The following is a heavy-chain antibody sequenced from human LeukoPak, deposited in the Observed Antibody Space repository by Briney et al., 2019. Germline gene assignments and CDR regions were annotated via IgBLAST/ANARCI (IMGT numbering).Heavy chain of an antibody. CDR3: AKDLLPPPHPPATFDP. CDR1: GGSISSYY. D-gene: IGHD3-3*01. CDR2: IYYSGST. J-gene: IGHJ5*02. Sequence: SETLSLTCTVSGGSISSYYWSWIRQPPGKGLEWVGYIYYSGSTNYNPSLKSRVTISVDTSKNQFSLKLSPVTAAGTAVYYWAKDLLPPPHPPATFDPWGQGTLVTVSS. V-gene: IGHV4-59*01.